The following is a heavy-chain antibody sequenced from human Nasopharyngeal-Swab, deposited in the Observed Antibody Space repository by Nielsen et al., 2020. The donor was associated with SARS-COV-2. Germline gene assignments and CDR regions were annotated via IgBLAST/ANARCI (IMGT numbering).Heavy chain of an antibody. Sequence: GGSLRLSCAASGFTFSDYYMSWIRQAPGQGLEWVSYISSSGSTIYYADSVKGRFTISRDNAKNSLYLQMNSLRAEDTAVYYCARGLLWFGELLGYYYYYGMDVWGQGTTVTVSS. CDR1: GFTFSDYY. D-gene: IGHD3-10*01. V-gene: IGHV3-11*04. CDR2: ISSSGSTI. J-gene: IGHJ6*02. CDR3: ARGLLWFGELLGYYYYYGMDV.